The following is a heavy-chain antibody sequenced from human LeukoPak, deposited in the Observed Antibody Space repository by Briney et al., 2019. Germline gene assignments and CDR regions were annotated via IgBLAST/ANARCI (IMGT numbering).Heavy chain of an antibody. CDR1: GGSISSSSYY. CDR2: IYYSGST. D-gene: IGHD1-26*01. CDR3: ARLSGSYQNFDY. J-gene: IGHJ4*02. V-gene: IGHV4-39*01. Sequence: SETLSLTCTVSGGSISSSSYYWGWIRQPPGKGLEWIRSIYYSGSTYYNPSLKSRVTISVDTSKNQFSLKLSSVTAADTAVYYCARLSGSYQNFDYWGQGTLVTVSS.